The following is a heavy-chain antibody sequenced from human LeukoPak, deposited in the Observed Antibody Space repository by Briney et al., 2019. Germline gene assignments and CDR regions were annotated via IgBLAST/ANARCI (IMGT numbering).Heavy chain of an antibody. Sequence: ASVKVSCKASGYTFTSYDINWVRQATGQGLEWMGWINPNSGGTNYAQKFQGRVTMTRDTSISTAYMELSRLRSDDTAVYYCARDYGPHYLWSGSGWFDPWGQGTLVTVSS. J-gene: IGHJ5*02. CDR1: GYTFTSYD. CDR2: INPNSGGT. D-gene: IGHD3-10*01. CDR3: ARDYGPHYLWSGSGWFDP. V-gene: IGHV1-2*02.